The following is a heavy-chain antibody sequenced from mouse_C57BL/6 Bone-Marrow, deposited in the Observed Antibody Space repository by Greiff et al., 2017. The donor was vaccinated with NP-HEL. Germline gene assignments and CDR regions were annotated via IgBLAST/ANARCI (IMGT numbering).Heavy chain of an antibody. D-gene: IGHD2-1*01. V-gene: IGHV1-47*01. J-gene: IGHJ2*01. CDR3: ARGGNYWYYFDY. Sequence: QVQLQQSGAELVKPGASVKMSCKASGYTFTTYPIEWVKQNHGKSLAWIGNFHPYNDDTEYNEKFKNKATLTVEKSSSTVYLGLSRLTSDDSSVYYWARGGNYWYYFDYWGQGTTLTVSS. CDR2: FHPYNDDT. CDR1: GYTFTTYP.